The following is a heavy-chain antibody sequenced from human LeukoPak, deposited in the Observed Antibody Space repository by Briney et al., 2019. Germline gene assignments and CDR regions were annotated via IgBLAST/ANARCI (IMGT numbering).Heavy chain of an antibody. CDR3: VKHQRWESPHYLDS. CDR2: ISASGGST. J-gene: IGHJ4*02. CDR1: GFTFSSSA. Sequence: PGGSLRLSCAASGFTFSSSAMSWVRQVPGKGLEWVSGISASGGSTSYADSVRGRFTISRDNSKNTLYVQMNSLRDEDTAVYYCVKHQRWESPHYLDSWGQGTLVTVSS. D-gene: IGHD1-26*01. V-gene: IGHV3-23*01.